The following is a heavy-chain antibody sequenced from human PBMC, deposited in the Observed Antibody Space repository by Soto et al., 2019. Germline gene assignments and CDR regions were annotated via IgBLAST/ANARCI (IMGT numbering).Heavy chain of an antibody. CDR2: MYNSGST. Sequence: PSETLSLTCTVSGGSISSYHWSWIRQPPGKGLEWIGYMYNSGSTNYNPSLKSRVTISVDTSKNQFSLKLSSVTAADTAVYYCARHNIFDYWGQGTLVTVSS. D-gene: IGHD1-20*01. CDR3: ARHNIFDY. J-gene: IGHJ4*02. V-gene: IGHV4-59*01. CDR1: GGSISSYH.